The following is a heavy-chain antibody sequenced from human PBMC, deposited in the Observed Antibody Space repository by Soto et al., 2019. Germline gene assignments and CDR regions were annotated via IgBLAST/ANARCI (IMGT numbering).Heavy chain of an antibody. CDR3: ARLGTGDRVDY. J-gene: IGHJ4*02. CDR1: GGSISSSSYY. CDR2: IYYSGST. Sequence: QLQLQESGPGLVKPSETLSLTCTVSGGSISSSSYYWGWIRQPPGKGLEWIGSIYYSGSTYYNPSLKIRVTISVDTSKNQFSLKLSSVTAADTAVYYCARLGTGDRVDYWGQGTLVTVSS. V-gene: IGHV4-39*01. D-gene: IGHD7-27*01.